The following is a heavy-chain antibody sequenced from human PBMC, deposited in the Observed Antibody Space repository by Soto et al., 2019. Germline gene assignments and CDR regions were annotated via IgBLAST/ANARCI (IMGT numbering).Heavy chain of an antibody. J-gene: IGHJ3*02. CDR1: GFTFSSYA. CDR3: AKTRWFSRLGLDAFDI. Sequence: GGSLRLSCAASGFTFSSYAMSWVRQAPGKGLEWVSAISGSGGSTYYADSVKGRFTISRDNSKNTLYLQMNSLRAEDTAVYYCAKTRWFSRLGLDAFDIWGQGTMVTVSS. D-gene: IGHD2-15*01. V-gene: IGHV3-23*01. CDR2: ISGSGGST.